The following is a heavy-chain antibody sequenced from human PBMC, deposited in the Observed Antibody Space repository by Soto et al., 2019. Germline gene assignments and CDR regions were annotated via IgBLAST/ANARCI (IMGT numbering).Heavy chain of an antibody. CDR2: IIPILGIA. D-gene: IGHD3-16*01. Sequence: XVKVSGRASGGTFRRWSISWVRQAPGQGLEWMGRIIPILGIANYAQKFQGRVTITADKSTSTAYMELSSLRSEDTAVYYCARGGTPIDYWGQGTLVTSP. V-gene: IGHV1-69*02. J-gene: IGHJ4*02. CDR1: GGTFRRWS. CDR3: ARGGTPIDY.